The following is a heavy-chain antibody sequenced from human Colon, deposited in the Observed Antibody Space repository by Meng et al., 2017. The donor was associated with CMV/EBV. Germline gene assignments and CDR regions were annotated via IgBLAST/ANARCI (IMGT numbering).Heavy chain of an antibody. J-gene: IGHJ6*02. CDR3: VRDQHVESCDISNCQHYYYYGMDV. D-gene: IGHD7-27*01. Sequence: GGSLRLSCAASGFTFNRYWMHWVRQAPGKGLVWVSRINTDGTMWSYAGSVKGRFTISRDNAKHTLYLQINNVNAEDTAVYFCVRDQHVESCDISNCQHYYYYGMDVWGQGTTVTVSS. V-gene: IGHV3-74*01. CDR1: GFTFNRYW. CDR2: INTDGTMW.